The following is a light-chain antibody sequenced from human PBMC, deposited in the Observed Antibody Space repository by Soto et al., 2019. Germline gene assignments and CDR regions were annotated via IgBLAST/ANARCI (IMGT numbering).Light chain of an antibody. Sequence: QTVVTQEPSFSVSPGRTVTLTCGLSSGSVSTTYYPTWYQQTPGQAPRTLIYSTDTRSSGVPDRFSGSILGNKVALTITGAQADDESDYYCVLYMGRGIGVFGGGTKLTVL. CDR3: VLYMGRGIGV. CDR2: STD. V-gene: IGLV8-61*01. J-gene: IGLJ3*02. CDR1: SGSVSTTYY.